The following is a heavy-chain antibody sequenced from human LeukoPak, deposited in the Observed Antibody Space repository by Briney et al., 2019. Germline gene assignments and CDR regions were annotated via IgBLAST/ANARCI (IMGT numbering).Heavy chain of an antibody. CDR1: GGTFTTFA. CDR3: ARESLAGTWPSDY. V-gene: IGHV1-69*13. D-gene: IGHD6-19*01. J-gene: IGHJ4*02. CDR2: IVPIFSKS. Sequence: AASVKVSCKASGGTFTTFAISWMRQAPGQGLQWMGAIVPIFSKSHYAQKLQGRLTITADESTNTAFMELARLTADDTAVYYCARESLAGTWPSDYWGQGTLVTVSS.